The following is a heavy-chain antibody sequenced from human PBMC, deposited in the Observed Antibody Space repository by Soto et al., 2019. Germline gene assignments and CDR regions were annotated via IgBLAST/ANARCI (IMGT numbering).Heavy chain of an antibody. V-gene: IGHV4-4*02. CDR1: GGSISSSNW. Sequence: SETLSLTCAVSGGSISSSNWWSWVRQPPGKGLEWIGEIYHSGSTNYNPSLKSRVTISVDKSKNQFSLKLSSVTAADTAVYYCARAVVAATSLDYFDYWGQGTLVTVSS. D-gene: IGHD2-15*01. CDR2: IYHSGST. CDR3: ARAVVAATSLDYFDY. J-gene: IGHJ4*02.